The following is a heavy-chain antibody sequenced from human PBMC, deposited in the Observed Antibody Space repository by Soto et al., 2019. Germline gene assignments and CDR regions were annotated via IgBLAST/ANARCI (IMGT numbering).Heavy chain of an antibody. CDR1: GGSISSGGYS. V-gene: IGHV4-30-2*01. CDR2: ISHSGST. J-gene: IGHJ4*02. Sequence: SETLSLTCAVSGGSISSGGYSWSWIRQPPGKGLEWIGYISHSGSTYYNPSLKSRVTISVDRSKNQFSLKLSSVTAADTAVYYCAREPMGWGQGTLVTVSS. CDR3: AREPMG. D-gene: IGHD3-10*01.